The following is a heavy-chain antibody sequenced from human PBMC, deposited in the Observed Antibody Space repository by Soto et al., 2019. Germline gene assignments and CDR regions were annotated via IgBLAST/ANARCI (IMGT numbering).Heavy chain of an antibody. CDR1: GFAFNYYG. Sequence: PGGSLRLSCAASGFAFNYYGMHWVRQAPGKGLEWVSFIWNDGSNKYYADSVKGRFTISRDSSKNTLYLQMDSLRPEDTAVYYCAEDNSRLRQWPDGVHDSWGQGTLVTVSS. V-gene: IGHV3-30*02. CDR3: AEDNSRLRQWPDGVHDS. D-gene: IGHD6-19*01. J-gene: IGHJ5*01. CDR2: IWNDGSNK.